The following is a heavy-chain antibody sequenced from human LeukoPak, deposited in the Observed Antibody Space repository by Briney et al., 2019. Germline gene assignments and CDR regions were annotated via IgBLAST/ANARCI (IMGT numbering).Heavy chain of an antibody. CDR3: AHCSSTGCCAGIGYYYGMDV. CDR2: IYSSGIT. Sequence: GGSLRLSCAASGFTVSTNYMSWVRQAPGKGLEWVSIIYSSGITYYADSVKGRFTISRDNSKNRLYLQMNSLRAEDTAVYYCAHCSSTGCCAGIGYYYGMDVWGQGTTVTVSS. CDR1: GFTVSTNY. J-gene: IGHJ6*02. V-gene: IGHV3-66*01. D-gene: IGHD2-2*01.